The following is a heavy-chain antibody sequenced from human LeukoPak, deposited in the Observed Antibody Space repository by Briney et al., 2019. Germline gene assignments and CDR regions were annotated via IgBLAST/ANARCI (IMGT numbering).Heavy chain of an antibody. CDR1: GGSFSTFH. J-gene: IGHJ5*02. CDR2: IYYSGST. V-gene: IGHV4-59*01. D-gene: IGHD6-13*01. Sequence: NPSETLSLTCTVPGGSFSTFHWSWIRQPPGKGLEWIGSIYYSGSTNYNPSLKSRVTVSVDTSKMQFSLRLSSVIAADTAMYYCARGHTIGAAARWFDPWGQGTLVTVSS. CDR3: ARGHTIGAAARWFDP.